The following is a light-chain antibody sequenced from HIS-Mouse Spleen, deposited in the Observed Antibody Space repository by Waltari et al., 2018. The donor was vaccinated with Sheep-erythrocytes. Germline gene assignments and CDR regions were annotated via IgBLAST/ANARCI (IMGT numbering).Light chain of an antibody. V-gene: IGLV2-23*01. Sequence: QSALTQPASVSGSPGQSITISGTGTSRAVGSYNLVSWYQQHPGKAPKLMIYEGSKRPSGVSNRFSGSKSGNTASLTISGLQAEDEADYYCCSYAGSSTPWVFGGGTKLTVL. CDR2: EGS. CDR1: SRAVGSYNL. J-gene: IGLJ3*02. CDR3: CSYAGSSTPWV.